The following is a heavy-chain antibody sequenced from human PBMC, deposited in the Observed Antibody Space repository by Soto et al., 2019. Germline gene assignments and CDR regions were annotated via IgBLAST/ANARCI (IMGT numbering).Heavy chain of an antibody. CDR1: GFTFSGSA. V-gene: IGHV3-73*01. CDR2: IRSKANNYAT. J-gene: IGHJ6*03. Sequence: SLRLSCAASGFTFSGSAMHWVRQASGKGLEWVGRIRSKANNYATAYTASVKGRFTISRDDSKNTTYLQMNSLKTEDTAVYYCTRGGGSSASSSYYLEVWGKGTTVTVSS. D-gene: IGHD3-16*01. CDR3: TRGGGSSASSSYYLEV.